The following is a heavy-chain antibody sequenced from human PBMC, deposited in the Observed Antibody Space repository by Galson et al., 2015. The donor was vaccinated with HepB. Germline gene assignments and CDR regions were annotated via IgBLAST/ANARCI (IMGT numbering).Heavy chain of an antibody. CDR3: ARGPYCSGGSCYFRLDYNNWFDP. V-gene: IGHV1-8*01. CDR1: GYTFTSYD. J-gene: IGHJ5*02. CDR2: MNPNSGNT. Sequence: SVKVSCKASGYTFTSYDINWVRQATGQGLEWMGWMNPNSGNTGYAQKFQGRVTMTRNTSISTAYMELSSLRSEDTAVYYCARGPYCSGGSCYFRLDYNNWFDPWGQGTLVTVSS. D-gene: IGHD2-15*01.